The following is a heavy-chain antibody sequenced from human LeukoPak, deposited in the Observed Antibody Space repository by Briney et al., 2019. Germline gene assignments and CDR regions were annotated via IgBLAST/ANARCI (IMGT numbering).Heavy chain of an antibody. V-gene: IGHV1-69*04. CDR2: IIPILGIA. J-gene: IGHJ4*02. CDR3: ARVIVGATWGAFDY. CDR1: GGTFSSYA. Sequence: GASVKVSCKASGGTFSSYAISWVRQAPGQGLEWMGRIIPILGIANYAQKFQGRVTITADKSTSTAYMELSSLRSEDTAVYYCARVIVGATWGAFDYWGQGTLVTVSS. D-gene: IGHD1-26*01.